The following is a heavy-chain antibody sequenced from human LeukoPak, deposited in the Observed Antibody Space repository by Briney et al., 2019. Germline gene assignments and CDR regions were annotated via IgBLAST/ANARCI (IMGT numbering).Heavy chain of an antibody. Sequence: GGSLRLSCAASGFTFNTFAMTWVRQASGKGLEGVSSISGSGTTSYYADSVKGRFTISRDNSNYTLFLQMNSLRAEDTALYYCVKDANYYDSSGYLIPFDYWGLGTLVTVSS. J-gene: IGHJ4*02. CDR3: VKDANYYDSSGYLIPFDY. CDR1: GFTFNTFA. CDR2: ISGSGTTS. D-gene: IGHD3-22*01. V-gene: IGHV3-23*01.